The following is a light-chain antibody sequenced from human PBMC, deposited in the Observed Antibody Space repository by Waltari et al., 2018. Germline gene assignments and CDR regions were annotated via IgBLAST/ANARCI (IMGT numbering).Light chain of an antibody. V-gene: IGKV1-39*01. CDR2: AAS. CDR1: QSISTY. CDR3: QQCYSPLT. J-gene: IGKJ4*01. Sequence: DFQMTQSPSSLSASVGDRVTITCQASQSISTYLDWYQQKPGKAPNLLISAASSLQSGVPSRLSGSGSRTDFTLTMRSLQPEDFATYYGQQCYSPLTFGRGTKVENK.